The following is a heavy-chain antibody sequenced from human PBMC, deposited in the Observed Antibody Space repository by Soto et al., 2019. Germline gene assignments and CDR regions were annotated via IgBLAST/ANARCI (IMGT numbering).Heavy chain of an antibody. J-gene: IGHJ6*02. D-gene: IGHD3-3*01. Sequence: QLQLQESGSGLVKPSQTLSLTCAVSGGSISSGGYSWSWIRQPPGKGLEWIGYIYHSGSTYYNPSLKSRVTISVDRSKNQFSLKLSSVTAADTAVYYCAREGKGYDFWSGDEGYYGMDVWGQGTTVTVSS. CDR3: AREGKGYDFWSGDEGYYGMDV. CDR2: IYHSGST. V-gene: IGHV4-30-2*01. CDR1: GGSISSGGYS.